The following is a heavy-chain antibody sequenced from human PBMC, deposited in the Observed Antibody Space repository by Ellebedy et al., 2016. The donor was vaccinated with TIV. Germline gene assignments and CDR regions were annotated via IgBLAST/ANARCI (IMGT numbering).Heavy chain of an antibody. CDR1: GFIFSTYT. Sequence: GESLKISCAASGFIFSTYTMNWVRQAPGKGLQWVANINRDGSAKHHLESLKGRFTISRDNAKNSLNLQLNSLRVEDGAVYYCGRLVTYVADRGLDSWGQGTLVTVSS. CDR2: INRDGSAK. CDR3: GRLVTYVADRGLDS. J-gene: IGHJ5*01. D-gene: IGHD6-6*01. V-gene: IGHV3-7*03.